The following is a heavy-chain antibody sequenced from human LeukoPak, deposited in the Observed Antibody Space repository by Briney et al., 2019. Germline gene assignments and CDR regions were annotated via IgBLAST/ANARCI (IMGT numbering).Heavy chain of an antibody. J-gene: IGHJ4*02. CDR1: GFTFSSYA. V-gene: IGHV3-64*01. Sequence: GGSLRLSCAASGFTFSSYAMHWVRQAPGKGLEYVSAISSNGGSTYYANSVKGRFTISRDNSKNTLYLQMGSLRAEDMAVYYCASVDIAAAGIEYWGQGTLVTVSS. CDR3: ASVDIAAAGIEY. D-gene: IGHD6-13*01. CDR2: ISSNGGST.